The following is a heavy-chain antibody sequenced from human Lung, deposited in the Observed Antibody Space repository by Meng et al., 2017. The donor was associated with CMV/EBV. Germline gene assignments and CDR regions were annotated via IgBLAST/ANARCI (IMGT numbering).Heavy chain of an antibody. CDR3: ARIPVAGSWYFDL. V-gene: IGHV3-21*01. Sequence: ASEFSFSNYGMNWVRQVPGKGLEWVSSISSSSSYIYYADSVKGRFAISRDNAKNSLFLLMDSLRAEDTAVYYCARIPVAGSWYFDLWGRGTLVTVSS. J-gene: IGHJ2*01. CDR1: EFSFSNYG. D-gene: IGHD6-13*01. CDR2: ISSSSSYI.